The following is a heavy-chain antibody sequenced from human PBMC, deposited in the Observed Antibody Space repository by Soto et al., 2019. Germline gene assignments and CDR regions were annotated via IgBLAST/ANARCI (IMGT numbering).Heavy chain of an antibody. D-gene: IGHD2-2*01. J-gene: IGHJ4*02. V-gene: IGHV1-18*01. Sequence: ASVKVACKASGYTFTSYGISCVRQAPGQGLEWMGWISAYNGNTNYAQKLQGRVTMTTDTSTSTAYMELRSLRSDDTAVYYCARAYCSRTSCYAGWVWGQGTLVTVSS. CDR3: ARAYCSRTSCYAGWV. CDR2: ISAYNGNT. CDR1: GYTFTSYG.